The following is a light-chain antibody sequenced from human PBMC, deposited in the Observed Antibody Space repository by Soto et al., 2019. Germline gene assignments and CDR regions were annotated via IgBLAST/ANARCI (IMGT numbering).Light chain of an antibody. J-gene: IGKJ2*01. V-gene: IGKV3-20*01. CDR2: GAS. CDR1: QSVSSNY. Sequence: EIVLTQSPGTLSLSPGERATLSCRASQSVSSNYLAWYQQKPGQAPRLLIYGASSRATGIPDRFSGSGSGTDFTLTISRLEPEDFAVYYCQHYGRSAYTFGQGTTPEIK. CDR3: QHYGRSAYT.